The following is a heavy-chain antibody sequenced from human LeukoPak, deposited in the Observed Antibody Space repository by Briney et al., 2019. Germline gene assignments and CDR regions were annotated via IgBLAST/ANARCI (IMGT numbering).Heavy chain of an antibody. Sequence: GASVKVSCKASGYTFTGYYMHWVRQAPGQGLEWMGWINPNSGGTNYAQKFQGWVTMTRDTSISTAYMELSRLRSDDTAVYYCARGRDSGSYRAFDNWGQGTLVTVSS. D-gene: IGHD1-26*01. CDR1: GYTFTGYY. CDR2: INPNSGGT. CDR3: ARGRDSGSYRAFDN. J-gene: IGHJ4*02. V-gene: IGHV1-2*04.